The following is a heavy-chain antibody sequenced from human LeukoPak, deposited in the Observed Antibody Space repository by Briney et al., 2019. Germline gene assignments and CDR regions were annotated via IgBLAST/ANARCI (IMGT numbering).Heavy chain of an antibody. Sequence: PGGSLRLSCVGPGFTFNSDSMNWVRQAPGKGLEWVSYISSSSSIIYYADSVKGRFTISRDNSKNTLYLQMNSLRAEDTAVYYCAKSGALKWAYWGQGTLVTVSS. CDR3: AKSGALKWAY. V-gene: IGHV3-48*01. CDR2: ISSSSSII. D-gene: IGHD2-8*01. CDR1: GFTFNSDS. J-gene: IGHJ4*02.